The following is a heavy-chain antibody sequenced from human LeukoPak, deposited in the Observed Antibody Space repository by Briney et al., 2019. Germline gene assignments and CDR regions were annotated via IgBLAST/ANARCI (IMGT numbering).Heavy chain of an antibody. CDR3: AGGPYYDSSGYLPNYYGMDV. J-gene: IGHJ6*02. CDR1: GFTFSSYA. Sequence: RSLRLSCAASGFTFSSYAMHWVRQAPGKGLEWVAIISYDGTNKYYADSVKGRFTISRDNSKNTLYLQMNSLRAEDTAVYYCAGGPYYDSSGYLPNYYGMDVWGQGSTVTVSS. CDR2: ISYDGTNK. V-gene: IGHV3-30*04. D-gene: IGHD3-22*01.